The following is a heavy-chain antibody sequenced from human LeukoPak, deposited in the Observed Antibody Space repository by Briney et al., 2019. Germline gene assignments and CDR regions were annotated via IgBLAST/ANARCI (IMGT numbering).Heavy chain of an antibody. J-gene: IGHJ5*02. CDR1: GYTFTGYY. V-gene: IGHV1-2*04. CDR2: INPNSGGT. Sequence: ASVKVSCKASGYTFTGYYMHWVRQAPGQGLEWMGWINPNSGGTNYAQKFQGWVTMTRDTSISTAYMELSRLRSDDTAVYYCARAGILPRGKEWELLTWFDPWGQGTLVTVSS. CDR3: ARAGILPRGKEWELLTWFDP. D-gene: IGHD1-26*01.